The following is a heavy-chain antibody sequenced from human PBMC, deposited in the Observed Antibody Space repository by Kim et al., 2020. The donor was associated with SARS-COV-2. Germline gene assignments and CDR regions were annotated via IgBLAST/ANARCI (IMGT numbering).Heavy chain of an antibody. D-gene: IGHD3-10*01. J-gene: IGHJ4*02. CDR3: TRHIYYGSGTYYNVFDY. CDR1: GFTFSNAW. V-gene: IGHV3-15*01. Sequence: GGSLRLSCAASGFTFSNAWMSWVRQAPGKGLEWVGRIKRNTDGGTIDYAAPVKGRFTISRDDSKNTLYLQMNSLETEDTAVYYCTRHIYYGSGTYYNVFDYWGQGTLVTVSS. CDR2: IKRNTDGGTI.